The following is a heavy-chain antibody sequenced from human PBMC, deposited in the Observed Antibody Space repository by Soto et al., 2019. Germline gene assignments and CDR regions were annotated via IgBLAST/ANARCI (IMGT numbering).Heavy chain of an antibody. CDR2: ITDSGVST. D-gene: IGHD2-2*01. J-gene: IGHJ4*02. CDR3: AKDRIIVPAAHVY. V-gene: IGHV3-23*01. CDR1: GFTFSSYA. Sequence: GGSLRLSCAASGFTFSSYAMSWVRQAPGKGLEWVSAITDSGVSTYYTDSVKGRFTISRDNSKNTLYLQMNSLRAEVTAVYYCAKDRIIVPAAHVYWGQGTLVTVSS.